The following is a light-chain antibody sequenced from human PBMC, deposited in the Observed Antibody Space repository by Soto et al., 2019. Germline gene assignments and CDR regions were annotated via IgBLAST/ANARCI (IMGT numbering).Light chain of an antibody. J-gene: IGKJ1*01. Sequence: DIVMTQSPDSLAVSLGERATINCKSSQSVLYSSNNKNYLAWYQQKPGQPPKLLIYWASTRESGVPDRFSGRGYGTDFTLTISRLQAEDVAVYYCQQYYSTPRTLGQGTKVDSK. V-gene: IGKV4-1*01. CDR3: QQYYSTPRT. CDR1: QSVLYSSNNKNY. CDR2: WAS.